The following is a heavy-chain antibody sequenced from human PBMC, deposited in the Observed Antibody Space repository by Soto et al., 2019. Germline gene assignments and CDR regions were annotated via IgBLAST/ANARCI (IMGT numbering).Heavy chain of an antibody. CDR1: GGSISSSNW. V-gene: IGHV4-4*02. CDR2: IYHSGST. J-gene: IGHJ6*02. Sequence: SETLSLTCAVSGGSISSSNWWSWVRQPPGKGLEWIGEIYHSGSTNYNPSLKSRVTISVDTSKNQFSLKLSSVTAADTAVYYCARLMVLDYYGMDVWGQGTTVTVS. CDR3: ARLMVLDYYGMDV. D-gene: IGHD2-8*01.